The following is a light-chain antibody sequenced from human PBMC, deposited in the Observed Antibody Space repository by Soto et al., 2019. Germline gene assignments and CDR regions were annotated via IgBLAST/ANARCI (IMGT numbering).Light chain of an antibody. CDR1: QALPHN. CDR3: QQVKKYPRT. Sequence: DTHFTESPSFLSAFVRDRVTITYRPSQALPHNIASYQQKPQKPPKLLIYEESTLHSGVPSRFSGRKSGTQFTLTLDSLQPEDFATYYRQQVKKYPRTFGGGTKVDI. CDR2: EES. V-gene: IGKV1-9*01. J-gene: IGKJ4*01.